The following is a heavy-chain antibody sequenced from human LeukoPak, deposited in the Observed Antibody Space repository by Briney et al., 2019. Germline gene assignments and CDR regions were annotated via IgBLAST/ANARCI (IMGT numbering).Heavy chain of an antibody. J-gene: IGHJ6*02. D-gene: IGHD3-22*01. CDR1: GFTFSSYG. CDR3: AKDPWHSSGYVYYYHGMDV. Sequence: GGSLRLSCAASGFTFSSYGMHWVRQAPGNGLEWVAVISYDGSNKYYADSVKGRFTISRDNSKNTLYLQMNSLRAEDTAVYYCAKDPWHSSGYVYYYHGMDVWGQGTTVTVSS. CDR2: ISYDGSNK. V-gene: IGHV3-30*18.